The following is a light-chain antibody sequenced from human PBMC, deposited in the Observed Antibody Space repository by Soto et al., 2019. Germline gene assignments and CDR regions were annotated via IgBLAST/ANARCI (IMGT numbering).Light chain of an antibody. Sequence: DIVMTQSPDSLAVSLGERATINCKSSQSVLYSSNNKNYFAWYQQRPGQPPKLLIYWASTRESGVPDRFSGSVSGTDFTLTITSLQAEDVAVYYCQQYESTPPTFGQGTKLEIK. V-gene: IGKV4-1*01. CDR1: QSVLYSSNNKNY. CDR3: QQYESTPPT. J-gene: IGKJ2*01. CDR2: WAS.